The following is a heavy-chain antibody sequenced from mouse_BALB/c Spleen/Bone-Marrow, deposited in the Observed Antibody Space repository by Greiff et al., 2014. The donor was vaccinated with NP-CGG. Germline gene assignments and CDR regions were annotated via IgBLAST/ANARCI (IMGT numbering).Heavy chain of an antibody. D-gene: IGHD2-1*01. CDR2: IYPANGNT. Sequence: EVKLMESGAELVKPGASVKLSCTASGFNIKDTYMHWVKQRPEQGLEWIGRIYPANGNTKYDPKFQGKATITADTSSNTAYLQLSSLTSEDTAVYYCARYGNYFYAMDYWGQGTSVTVSS. V-gene: IGHV14-3*02. CDR1: GFNIKDTY. J-gene: IGHJ4*01. CDR3: ARYGNYFYAMDY.